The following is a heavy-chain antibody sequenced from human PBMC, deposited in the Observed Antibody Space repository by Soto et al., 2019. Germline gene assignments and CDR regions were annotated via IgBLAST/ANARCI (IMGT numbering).Heavy chain of an antibody. Sequence: SGTLSLTCTVSGGSISSYYWSWIRQPAGKGLEWIGRIYSSGSTKYNPSLQSRVTMSLDTSKNQFSLRLTSVTAADTAVYYCARGQRFSDWFDPWGQGTLVTVSS. D-gene: IGHD3-3*01. J-gene: IGHJ5*02. V-gene: IGHV4-4*07. CDR3: ARGQRFSDWFDP. CDR2: IYSSGST. CDR1: GGSISSYY.